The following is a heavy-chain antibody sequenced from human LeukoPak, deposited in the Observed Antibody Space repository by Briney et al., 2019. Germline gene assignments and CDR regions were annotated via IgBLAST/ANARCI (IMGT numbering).Heavy chain of an antibody. Sequence: GGSLRLSCAASGFSVTSNHMNWVRQAPGKGLEWVSTISGSGGSTYYADSVKGRFTISRDNSQSTLYLQMSSLRAEDTAIYYCAKDASGWLQLDYYFDYWGQGTLVTVSS. V-gene: IGHV3-23*01. CDR1: GFSVTSNH. CDR2: ISGSGGST. D-gene: IGHD6-19*01. CDR3: AKDASGWLQLDYYFDY. J-gene: IGHJ4*02.